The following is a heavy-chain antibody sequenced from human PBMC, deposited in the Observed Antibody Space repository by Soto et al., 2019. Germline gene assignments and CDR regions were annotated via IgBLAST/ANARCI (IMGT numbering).Heavy chain of an antibody. Sequence: SETLSLTCTVSGGSISSGGYYWSWIRQHPGKGLEWIGYIYYSGSTYYNPSLKSRVTISVDTSKNQFSLKLSSVTAADTAVYYCARVRALPAATNFDYWGQGTLVTVSS. V-gene: IGHV4-31*03. CDR1: GGSISSGGYY. CDR2: IYYSGST. D-gene: IGHD2-2*01. CDR3: ARVRALPAATNFDY. J-gene: IGHJ4*02.